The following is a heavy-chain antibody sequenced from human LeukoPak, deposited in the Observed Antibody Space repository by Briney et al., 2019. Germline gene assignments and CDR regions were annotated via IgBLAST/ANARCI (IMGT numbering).Heavy chain of an antibody. J-gene: IGHJ4*02. CDR2: VESDGSST. Sequence: GGSLRLSCAASGFTFSSYWMHWVRQAPGKGLVWVSRVESDGSSTSYADSVKGRFTISRDNAKNTLYLQMNSLRVEDTAVYYCARDPYSYASYWGQGTLVTVSS. D-gene: IGHD5-18*01. V-gene: IGHV3-74*01. CDR3: ARDPYSYASY. CDR1: GFTFSSYW.